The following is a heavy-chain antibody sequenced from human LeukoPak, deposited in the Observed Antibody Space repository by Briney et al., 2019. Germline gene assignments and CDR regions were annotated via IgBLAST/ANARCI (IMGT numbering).Heavy chain of an antibody. Sequence: GGSLRLSCAASGFTFSNHWMHWVRHHPEKGLVWISQIKTDGSTTRYADSVKGRFTTSRDNAKNTLYLQMNSLRAEDTAVYFCARGPNHSFDNWGQGTPVTVSS. CDR2: IKTDGSTT. CDR1: GFTFSNHW. J-gene: IGHJ4*02. V-gene: IGHV3-74*01. CDR3: ARGPNHSFDN.